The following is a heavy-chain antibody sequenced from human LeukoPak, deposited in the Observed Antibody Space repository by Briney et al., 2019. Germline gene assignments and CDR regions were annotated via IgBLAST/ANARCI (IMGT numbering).Heavy chain of an antibody. CDR2: FIPIFGTA. CDR3: ARSREPSSGSYHKFDY. J-gene: IGHJ4*02. CDR1: GGTFSSYA. Sequence: SVKVSCKASGGTFSSYAISWVRQAPGQGLEWMRGFIPIFGTANYAQKFQGRVTITADESTSTAYMELSSLRSEDTAVYYCARSREPSSGSYHKFDYWGQGTLVTVSS. D-gene: IGHD3-10*01. V-gene: IGHV1-69*13.